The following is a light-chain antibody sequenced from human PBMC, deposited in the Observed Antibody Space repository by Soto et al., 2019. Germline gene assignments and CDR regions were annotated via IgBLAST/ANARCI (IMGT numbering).Light chain of an antibody. CDR3: QQFGISPWT. J-gene: IGKJ1*01. V-gene: IGKV3-20*01. CDR1: RIIGHNY. CDR2: ATS. Sequence: DNVMTQSPDTLSVSPGDTVTLSCRASRIIGHNYLAWYQQKPGQAPRLLIYATSTRATGIPDRFSGSGSVTDFTLTISRLEPEDFEVYYCQQFGISPWTFGQGTKVDI.